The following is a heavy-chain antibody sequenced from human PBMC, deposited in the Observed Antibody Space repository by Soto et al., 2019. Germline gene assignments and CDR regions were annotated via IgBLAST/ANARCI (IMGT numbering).Heavy chain of an antibody. CDR1: GYTFTGYY. CDR2: INPNSGGT. CDR3: ARDSTAQYYYYGMDV. V-gene: IGHV1-2*04. J-gene: IGHJ6*02. Sequence: ASVKVSCKASGYTFTGYYMHWARQAPGQGLEWMGWINPNSGGTNYAQKFQGWVTMTRDTSISTAYMELSRLRSDDTAVYYCARDSTAQYYYYGMDVWGQGTTVTVSS. D-gene: IGHD4-17*01.